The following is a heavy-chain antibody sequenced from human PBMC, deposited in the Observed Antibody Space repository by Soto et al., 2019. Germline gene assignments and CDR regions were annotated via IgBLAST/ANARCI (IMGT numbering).Heavy chain of an antibody. CDR1: GYTFTSYG. CDR3: ARDLITIFGVATMERYFDY. V-gene: IGHV1-18*01. CDR2: ISAYNGNT. Sequence: ASVKVSCKASGYTFTSYGISWVRQAPGQGLEWMGWISAYNGNTNYAQKLQGRVTMTTDTSTSTAYMELRSLRSDDTAVYYCARDLITIFGVATMERYFDYWGQGTLVTVSS. D-gene: IGHD3-3*01. J-gene: IGHJ4*02.